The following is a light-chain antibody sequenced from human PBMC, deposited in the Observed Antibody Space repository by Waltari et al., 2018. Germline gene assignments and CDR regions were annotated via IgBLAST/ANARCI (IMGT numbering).Light chain of an antibody. CDR2: KAL. J-gene: IGKJ4*01. CDR1: QSISSR. Sequence: DIQMTQSPSTLSASVGDRVTITCRASQSISSRLAWYQQKPGTAPKLLIHKALSLESGVPIRFSGTVSGTEFTLTISSLQPEDFGTYFCQQYKTYPLTFGGGTRVESK. CDR3: QQYKTYPLT. V-gene: IGKV1-5*03.